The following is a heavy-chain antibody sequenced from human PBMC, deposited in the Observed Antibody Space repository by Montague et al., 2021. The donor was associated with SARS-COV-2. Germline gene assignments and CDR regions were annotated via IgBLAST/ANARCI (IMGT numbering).Heavy chain of an antibody. CDR3: ARSGGVYTESHYLEDYYFCIDV. Sequence: SETLSLTCTVSGGSISTRYYWGWIRQPPGKGLEWIGEIKHSGRTNYNPSLKSRVTISVDTSKNHFSLKLSSVTAADTAVYYCARSGGVYTESHYLEDYYFCIDVWGQGTTVTVSS. V-gene: IGHV4-34*01. CDR2: IKHSGRT. CDR1: GGSISTRYY. D-gene: IGHD1-26*01. J-gene: IGHJ6*02.